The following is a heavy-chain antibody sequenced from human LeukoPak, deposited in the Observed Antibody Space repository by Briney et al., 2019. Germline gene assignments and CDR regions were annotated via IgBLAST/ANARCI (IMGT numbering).Heavy chain of an antibody. J-gene: IGHJ4*02. CDR1: GFTFSSYA. CDR3: AKDGWLPTKPSHDY. V-gene: IGHV3-30*02. Sequence: GGSLRLSCAASGFTFSSYAMHWVRQAPGKGLEWVAFIWYDGSNKYYADSVKGRFTISRDNSKNTLYLQMNSLRAEDAAVYYCAKDGWLPTKPSHDYWGQGTLVTVSS. D-gene: IGHD6-19*01. CDR2: IWYDGSNK.